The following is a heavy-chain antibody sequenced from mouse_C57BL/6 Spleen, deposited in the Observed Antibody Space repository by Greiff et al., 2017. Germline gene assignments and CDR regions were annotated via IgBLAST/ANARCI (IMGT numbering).Heavy chain of an antibody. J-gene: IGHJ4*01. V-gene: IGHV1-7*01. CDR3: ANPLDYHYAMDY. Sequence: QVQLQQSGAELAKPGASVKLSCTASGFTFTSYWMHWVKQRPGQGLEWIGYINPSSGYTKYNQKFKDKATLTADKSSSTAYMQLSSLTYEDSAVYYCANPLDYHYAMDYWGQGTSVTVSS. CDR2: INPSSGYT. D-gene: IGHD1-1*02. CDR1: GFTFTSYW.